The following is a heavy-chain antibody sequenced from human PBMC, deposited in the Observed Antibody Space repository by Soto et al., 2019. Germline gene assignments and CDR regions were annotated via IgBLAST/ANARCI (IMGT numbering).Heavy chain of an antibody. Sequence: ESGGGVVQPGRSLRLSCAASGFTFSSYGMHWVRQAPGKGLEWVAVIWYDGSNKYYADSVKGRFTISRDNSKNTLYLQMNSLRAEDTAVYYCARDGRLAVAGMDVWGQGTTVTVSS. CDR3: ARDGRLAVAGMDV. CDR2: IWYDGSNK. V-gene: IGHV3-33*01. CDR1: GFTFSSYG. D-gene: IGHD6-19*01. J-gene: IGHJ6*02.